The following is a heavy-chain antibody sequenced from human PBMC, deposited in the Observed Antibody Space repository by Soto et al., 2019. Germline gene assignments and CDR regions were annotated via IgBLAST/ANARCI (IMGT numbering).Heavy chain of an antibody. CDR2: IWYDGSNK. CDR1: GFTFSSYG. CDR3: ARGNYLDY. Sequence: SLILSCAAAGFTFSSYGMHWFRQAPGKGLEWVAVIWYDGSNKYYADSVKGRFTISRDDSKNTLYLQTNSLRAQDTAVYYCARGNYLDYWGQGTLVTVSS. J-gene: IGHJ4*02. V-gene: IGHV3-33*01.